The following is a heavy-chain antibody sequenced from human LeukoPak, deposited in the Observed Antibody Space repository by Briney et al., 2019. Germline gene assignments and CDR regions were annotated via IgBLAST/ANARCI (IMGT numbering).Heavy chain of an antibody. J-gene: IGHJ4*02. D-gene: IGHD6-13*01. CDR2: INPNSGGT. Sequence: GASVKVSCKASGYTFTGYYMHWVRQAPGQGLEWMGWINPNSGGTNYAQKFQGRVTMTRDTSISTAYMELGRLTSDDTAVYSCARGGSSWPRDFDYWGQGTLVTVSS. CDR3: ARGGSSWPRDFDY. V-gene: IGHV1-2*02. CDR1: GYTFTGYY.